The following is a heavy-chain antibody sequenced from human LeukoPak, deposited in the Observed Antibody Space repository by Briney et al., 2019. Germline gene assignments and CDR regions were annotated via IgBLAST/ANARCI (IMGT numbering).Heavy chain of an antibody. CDR3: ARPNSLGTFRI. D-gene: IGHD1-1*01. V-gene: IGHV1-46*01. Sequence: GASARVSRMASGYTFTSYYMHWVPHALGQGLERMGLLYPRGGSTIYAQTLQGRVTITRDISPSTLYMEVRALRYADTRVYNSARPNSLGTFRIWGQGTMLTVSS. CDR1: GYTFTSYY. CDR2: LYPRGGST. J-gene: IGHJ3*02.